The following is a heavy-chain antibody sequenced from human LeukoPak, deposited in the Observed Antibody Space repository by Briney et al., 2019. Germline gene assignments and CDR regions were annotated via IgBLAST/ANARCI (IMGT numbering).Heavy chain of an antibody. Sequence: GRFLRLSCAASGFTFSSYGMHWVRQAPGKGLEWVAVISYDGSNKYYADSVKSRFTISRDNSKNTLYLQMNSLRAEDTAVYYCAKDGYSGYQYFDYWGQGTLVTVSS. CDR2: ISYDGSNK. CDR1: GFTFSSYG. V-gene: IGHV3-30*18. CDR3: AKDGYSGYQYFDY. D-gene: IGHD5-12*01. J-gene: IGHJ4*02.